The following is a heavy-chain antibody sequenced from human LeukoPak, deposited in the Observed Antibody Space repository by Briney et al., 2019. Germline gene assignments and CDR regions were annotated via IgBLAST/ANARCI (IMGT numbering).Heavy chain of an antibody. CDR2: IYYSGST. V-gene: IGHV4-31*03. CDR3: ARVKGDYVVTDGMDV. CDR1: GGSISSGGYY. Sequence: SETLSLTCTVSGGSISSGGYYWSWIRQHPGKGLEWIGYIYYSGSTYYNPSLKSRVTISVDTSKNQFSLKLSSVTAADTAVYYCARVKGDYVVTDGMDVWGQGTTVTVSS. J-gene: IGHJ6*02. D-gene: IGHD4-17*01.